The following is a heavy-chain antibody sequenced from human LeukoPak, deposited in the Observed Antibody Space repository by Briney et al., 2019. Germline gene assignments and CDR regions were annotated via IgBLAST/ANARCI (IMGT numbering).Heavy chain of an antibody. Sequence: PSGTLSLTCAVSGGSISSSNWWSWVRQPPGKGLEWIGEIYHSGSTNYNPSLKSRVTISVDTSKNQFSLKLSSVTAADTAVYYCARDSTVKSLAFDYWGQGTLVTVSS. J-gene: IGHJ4*02. CDR1: GGSISSSNW. V-gene: IGHV4-4*02. CDR2: IYHSGST. D-gene: IGHD4-11*01. CDR3: ARDSTVKSLAFDY.